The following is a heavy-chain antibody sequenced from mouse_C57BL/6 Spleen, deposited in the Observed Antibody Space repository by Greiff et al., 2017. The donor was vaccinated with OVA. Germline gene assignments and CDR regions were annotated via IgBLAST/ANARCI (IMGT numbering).Heavy chain of an antibody. J-gene: IGHJ4*01. CDR1: GYTFTSYW. Sequence: QVQLQQSGAELVKPGASVKLSCKASGYTFTSYWMHWVKQRPGQGLEWIGMIHPNSGSTNYNEKFKSKATLTVDKSSSTAYMQLSSLTSEDSAVYYCARGYGNYDYAMDYWGQGTSVTVSS. D-gene: IGHD2-1*01. CDR3: ARGYGNYDYAMDY. CDR2: IHPNSGST. V-gene: IGHV1-64*01.